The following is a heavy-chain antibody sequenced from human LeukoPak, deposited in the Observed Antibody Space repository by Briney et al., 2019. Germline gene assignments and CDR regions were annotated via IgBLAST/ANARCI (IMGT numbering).Heavy chain of an antibody. CDR2: IYYSGST. Sequence: PSETLSLTCTVSGASISGYYWSWIRQPPGKGLEWIGYIYYSGSTNYNPSLKSRVAISVDTSKNQFSLKLSSVTAADTAVYYCARAVYYYDSSGYLRIDPWGQGTLVTVSS. CDR3: ARAVYYYDSSGYLRIDP. CDR1: GASISGYY. J-gene: IGHJ5*02. V-gene: IGHV4-59*01. D-gene: IGHD3-22*01.